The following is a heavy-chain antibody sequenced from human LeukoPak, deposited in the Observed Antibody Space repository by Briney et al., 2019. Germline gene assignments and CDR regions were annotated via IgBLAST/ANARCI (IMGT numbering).Heavy chain of an antibody. V-gene: IGHV1-18*01. CDR3: ARVETRMIVVVTTFDY. CDR2: ISVYNGNT. J-gene: IGHJ4*02. CDR1: GYTFTNYG. D-gene: IGHD3-22*01. Sequence: ASVKVSCKASGYTFTNYGVSWVRQAPGQGLEWVGWISVYNGNTKYAQKLQGRVTVTTDTSTSTAYMELRSLRSDDTAVYYCARVETRMIVVVTTFDYWGQGTPVTVSS.